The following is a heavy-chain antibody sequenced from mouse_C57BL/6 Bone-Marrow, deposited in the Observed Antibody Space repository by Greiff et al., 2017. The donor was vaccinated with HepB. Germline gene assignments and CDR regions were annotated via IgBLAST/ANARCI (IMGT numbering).Heavy chain of an antibody. CDR2: IYPGSGNT. J-gene: IGHJ1*03. CDR3: ASLYYGYDEYFDV. Sequence: VQLQESGAELVRPGASVKLSCKASGYTFTDYYINWVKQRPGQGLEWIARIYPGSGNTYYNEKFKGKATLTAEKSSSTAYMQLSSLTSEDSAVYFCASLYYGYDEYFDVWGTGTTVTVSS. D-gene: IGHD2-2*01. CDR1: GYTFTDYY. V-gene: IGHV1-76*01.